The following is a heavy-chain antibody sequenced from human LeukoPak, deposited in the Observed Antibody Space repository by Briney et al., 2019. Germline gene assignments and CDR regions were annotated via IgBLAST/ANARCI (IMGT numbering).Heavy chain of an antibody. CDR2: IYYSGST. V-gene: IGHV4-30-4*02. Sequence: KPSETLSLTCTVSGGSISSGDYYWSWIRQPPGKGLEWIGNIYYSGSTYYNASLKSRVTISVDTSKNQFSLKLISVTAADTAVYYCARDSSSSVWGQGTLVTVSS. J-gene: IGHJ4*02. CDR3: ARDSSSSV. CDR1: GGSISSGDYY. D-gene: IGHD6-6*01.